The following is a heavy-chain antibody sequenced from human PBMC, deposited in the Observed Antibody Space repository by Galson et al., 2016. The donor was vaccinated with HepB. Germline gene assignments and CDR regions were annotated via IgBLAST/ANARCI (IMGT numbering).Heavy chain of an antibody. D-gene: IGHD4-17*01. CDR1: GFTFSDYY. CDR2: ISSTGRTI. J-gene: IGHJ4*02. V-gene: IGHV3-11*04. CDR3: ARDGGTTVTTANYYFDY. Sequence: SLRLSCAASGFTFSDYYMSWIRQAPGKGLEWVSYISSTGRTIYYADSVKGRFTISRDNAKNSLYLQMNSLRAEDTAVYYCARDGGTTVTTANYYFDYWGQGTLVTVSS.